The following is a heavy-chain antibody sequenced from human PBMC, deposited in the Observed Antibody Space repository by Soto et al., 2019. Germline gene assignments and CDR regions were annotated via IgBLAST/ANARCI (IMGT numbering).Heavy chain of an antibody. V-gene: IGHV1-18*01. Sequence: QVQLVQSGAEVKKPGASVKVSCKASGYTFTSYGISWVRQAPGQVLEWMGWISAYNGNTNYAQKRHGRVTMTTDTSTSTAYLELRSLRSDDTAVHYCARLHYYGSGSYGGYYYGMDAWGQWTKVTVSS. CDR2: ISAYNGNT. D-gene: IGHD3-10*01. CDR3: ARLHYYGSGSYGGYYYGMDA. CDR1: GYTFTSYG. J-gene: IGHJ6*02.